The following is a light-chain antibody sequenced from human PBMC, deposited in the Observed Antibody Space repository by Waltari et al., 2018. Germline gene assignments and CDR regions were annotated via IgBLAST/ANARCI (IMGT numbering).Light chain of an antibody. V-gene: IGLV1-44*01. CDR1: SSNIGSKP. J-gene: IGLJ3*02. CDR2: RNN. CDR3: AAWDDSVSGVV. Sequence: QSVLTQPPSASGTPAQRFTISCSGISSNIGSKPVLWYQQLPGTAPKLLMYRNNQRPSGVPDRFSGSKSGTSASLAISGLQSDDEADYYCAAWDDSVSGVVFGGGTKVTVL.